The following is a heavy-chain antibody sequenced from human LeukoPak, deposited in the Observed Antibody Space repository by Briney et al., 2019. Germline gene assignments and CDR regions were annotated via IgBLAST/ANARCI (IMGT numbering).Heavy chain of an antibody. V-gene: IGHV3-48*03. J-gene: IGHJ5*02. CDR2: ISSSGSTI. CDR1: GFTFSSYE. Sequence: GGSLRLSCAASGFTFSSYEMNWVRQAPGKGLEWVSYISSSGSTIYYADSVKGRFTISRDNSKNTLYLQMNSLRAEDTAVYYCAKAGQWLAQNWFDPWGQGTLVTVSS. D-gene: IGHD6-19*01. CDR3: AKAGQWLAQNWFDP.